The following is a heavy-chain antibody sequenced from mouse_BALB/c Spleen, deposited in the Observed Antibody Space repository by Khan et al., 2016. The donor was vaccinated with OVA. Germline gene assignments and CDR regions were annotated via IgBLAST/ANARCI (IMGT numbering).Heavy chain of an antibody. D-gene: IGHD1-1*01. CDR2: ISYSGVT. Sequence: EVQLQESGPGLVKPSQSLSLTCTVTGYSITSGYAWNWIRQFPGNKLEWMGYISYSGVTSYTPSLKSRISITRDNSNNQFFLQLTSVTTEDTATYYCARGNYYGYYFDYWGQGTTLTVSS. J-gene: IGHJ2*01. CDR1: GYSITSGYA. V-gene: IGHV3-2*02. CDR3: ARGNYYGYYFDY.